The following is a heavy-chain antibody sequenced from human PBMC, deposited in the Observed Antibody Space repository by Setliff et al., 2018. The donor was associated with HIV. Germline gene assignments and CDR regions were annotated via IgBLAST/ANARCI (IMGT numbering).Heavy chain of an antibody. D-gene: IGHD3-3*01. Sequence: SETLSLTCTVSGESISSHDWTWIRQPPGKGLEWIGYISYAGITNYNPSIKSRVIISVDTSKNQLSLRLTSVTGADKAIFYCARRGGVSIFGAPNQYYYLDVWCKGTMVTVSS. CDR2: ISYAGIT. CDR1: GESISSHD. J-gene: IGHJ6*03. V-gene: IGHV4-59*11. CDR3: ARRGGVSIFGAPNQYYYLDV.